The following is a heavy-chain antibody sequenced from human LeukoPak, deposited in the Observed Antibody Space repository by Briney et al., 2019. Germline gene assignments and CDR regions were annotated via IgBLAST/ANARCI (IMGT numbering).Heavy chain of an antibody. J-gene: IGHJ4*02. Sequence: KTSETLSLTCTVSGGSISSGSYYWSWIRQPAGKGLEWIGRIYTSGSTNYNPSLKSRVNISVDTSKNQFSLKLSSVTAADTAVYYCARVLWELGEGYFDYWGQGTLVTVSS. CDR1: GGSISSGSYY. CDR2: IYTSGST. V-gene: IGHV4-61*02. D-gene: IGHD1-26*01. CDR3: ARVLWELGEGYFDY.